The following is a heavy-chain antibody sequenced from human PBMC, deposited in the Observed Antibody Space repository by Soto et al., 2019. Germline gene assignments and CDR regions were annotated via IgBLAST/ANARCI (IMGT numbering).Heavy chain of an antibody. Sequence: GGSLRLSCTASGFSFSSYAMSWVRQVPGKGLEWVSSVSAGGGNTFHAESVKGRFTISRDNSENSVALQMNNLRVDDTAVYYCAKAYTFGSGSYYLSFDCWGLGTLVTVSS. J-gene: IGHJ4*02. V-gene: IGHV3-23*01. CDR3: AKAYTFGSGSYYLSFDC. D-gene: IGHD3-10*01. CDR1: GFSFSSYA. CDR2: VSAGGGNT.